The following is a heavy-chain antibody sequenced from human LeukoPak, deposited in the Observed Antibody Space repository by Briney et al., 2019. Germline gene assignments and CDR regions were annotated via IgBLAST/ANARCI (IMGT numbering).Heavy chain of an antibody. D-gene: IGHD2-15*01. J-gene: IGHJ6*02. CDR1: GFTFSSYA. CDR3: AKGKVAATYQGYYGMDV. V-gene: IGHV3-23*01. Sequence: GGSLRLSCAASGFTFSSYAMSWVRQAPGKGLEWVSAISGSGGSTYYADSVKGRFTISRDNSKNTLYLQMNSLRAEDTAVYYCAKGKVAATYQGYYGMDVWGQGTTVTVSS. CDR2: ISGSGGST.